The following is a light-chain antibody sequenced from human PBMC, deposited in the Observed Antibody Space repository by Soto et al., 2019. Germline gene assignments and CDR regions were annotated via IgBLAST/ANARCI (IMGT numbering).Light chain of an antibody. CDR2: DVS. CDR3: SSYTSSSTLV. CDR1: NSDVGGYDY. V-gene: IGLV2-14*01. J-gene: IGLJ2*01. Sequence: QSALTQPASVSGSPGQSITISCTGTNSDVGGYDYVSWYQQHPGKAPKLMIYDVSNRPSGVSNRFSGSKSGNTASLTISGLEADEEADYCCSSYTSSSTLVFGGGTQLTVL.